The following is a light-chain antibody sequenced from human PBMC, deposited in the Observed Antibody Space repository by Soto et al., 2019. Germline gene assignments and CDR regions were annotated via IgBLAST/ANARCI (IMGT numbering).Light chain of an antibody. Sequence: IQMTQSPYSLSASVGDRIIITCRASRDIGSDLSWYQQKPGKAPTLLIYAASNLQSGVPSRFRCSRSGTEFTLTISSLQPEDFATYYCLQDHDDSWTFGQGTKVDIK. CDR1: RDIGSD. CDR3: LQDHDDSWT. V-gene: IGKV1-6*01. J-gene: IGKJ1*01. CDR2: AAS.